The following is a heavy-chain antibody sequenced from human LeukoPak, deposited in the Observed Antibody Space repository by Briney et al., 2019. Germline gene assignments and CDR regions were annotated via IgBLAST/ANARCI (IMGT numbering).Heavy chain of an antibody. CDR3: ARVADYYVSGHFDY. CDR2: IYSGGNT. J-gene: IGHJ4*02. Sequence: GGSLRLSCAASGFTVSGNYMIWVRQTPGKRLEWVSLIYSGGNTYHTDSVKGRFTISRDNSENTLYLQMNSLRTEDTAVYYCARVADYYVSGHFDYWGQGTLVTVSS. CDR1: GFTVSGNY. V-gene: IGHV3-53*01. D-gene: IGHD3-10*01.